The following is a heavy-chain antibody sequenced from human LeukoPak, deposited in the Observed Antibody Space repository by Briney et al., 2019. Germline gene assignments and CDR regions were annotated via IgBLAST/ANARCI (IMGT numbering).Heavy chain of an antibody. V-gene: IGHV3-74*01. J-gene: IGHJ4*02. D-gene: IGHD1-26*01. CDR2: IKGDETT. CDR3: GALTGF. CDR1: GFTLSSTW. Sequence: GPLRLSCAASGFTLSSTWMHWVRQAPGKGLVWVSHIKGDETTTYADSVKGRFTISRDNTKNTLYLQMNSLRAEDTAVYYCGALTGFWGQGTLVTVSS.